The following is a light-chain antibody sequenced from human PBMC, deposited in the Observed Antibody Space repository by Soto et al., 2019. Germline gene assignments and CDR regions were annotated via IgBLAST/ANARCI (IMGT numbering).Light chain of an antibody. V-gene: IGLV2-14*01. J-gene: IGLJ1*01. CDR1: ISDVGGYNY. CDR3: SSYTSSTAYV. CDR2: EVS. Sequence: QCVLTQPASVSGSPGQSVPISCTGTISDVGGYNYVSWYQLHPGKAPKLMVYEVSNRPSGVSNRFSGSKSGNTASLTISGLQAEDEADYYCSSYTSSTAYVFGTGTKVTVL.